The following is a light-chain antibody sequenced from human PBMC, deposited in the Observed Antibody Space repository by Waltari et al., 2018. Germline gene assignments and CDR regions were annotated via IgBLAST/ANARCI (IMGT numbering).Light chain of an antibody. Sequence: DIQMTQSPSSLSASIGDTVTITCRASQDISGYLNWFQQKPGKAPKLLIYAATTLQSGVPSRFSGSRSGTDFTLTISSLQPEDFAAYFCLQHNTYPYSFGQGTKVEIK. CDR1: QDISGY. J-gene: IGKJ2*03. CDR2: AAT. CDR3: LQHNTYPYS. V-gene: IGKV1-17*01.